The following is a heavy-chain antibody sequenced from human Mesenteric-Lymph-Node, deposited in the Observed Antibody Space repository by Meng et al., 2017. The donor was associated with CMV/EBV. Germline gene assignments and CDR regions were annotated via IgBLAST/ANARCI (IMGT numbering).Heavy chain of an antibody. CDR1: PFSYYA. CDR2: IIAVLGTA. CDR3: ARATPGDDFWSGSLFDY. Sequence: PFSYYAFSWVRQAPGQGLEWMGGIIAVLGTANYAQKFQDRVTITADESTNTAYMDLSSLKSDDTAVYYCARATPGDDFWSGSLFDYWGQGTLVTVSS. D-gene: IGHD3-3*01. V-gene: IGHV1-69*01. J-gene: IGHJ4*02.